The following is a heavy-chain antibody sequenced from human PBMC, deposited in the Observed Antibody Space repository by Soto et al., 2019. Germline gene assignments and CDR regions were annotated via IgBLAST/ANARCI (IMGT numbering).Heavy chain of an antibody. CDR3: ARSRYCSGGSCYPKLPVY. CDR2: IYYSGST. CDR1: GGSISSGDYY. Sequence: QVQLQESGPGLVKPSQTLSLTCTVSGGSISSGDYYWSWIRQPPGKGLEWIGYIYYSGSTYYNPSLKSRVTISVDTSKNQFSLKLSSVTAADTAVYYCARSRYCSGGSCYPKLPVYWGQGTLVTVSS. D-gene: IGHD2-15*01. J-gene: IGHJ4*02. V-gene: IGHV4-30-4*01.